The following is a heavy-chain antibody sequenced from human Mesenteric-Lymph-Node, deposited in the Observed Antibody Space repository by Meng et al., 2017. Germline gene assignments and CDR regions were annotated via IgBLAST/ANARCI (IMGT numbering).Heavy chain of an antibody. D-gene: IGHD2-15*01. CDR1: GFTFDDYG. CDR3: ARAYCSGGSCPAYYYYYGMDV. CDR2: INWNGGST. V-gene: IGHV3-20*04. J-gene: IGHJ6*02. Sequence: GGSLRLSCAASGFTFDDYGMSWVRQAPGKGLEWVSGINWNGGSTGYADSVKGRFTISRDNAKNSLYLQMNSLRAEDTALYYCARAYCSGGSCPAYYYYYGMDVWGQGTTVTVSS.